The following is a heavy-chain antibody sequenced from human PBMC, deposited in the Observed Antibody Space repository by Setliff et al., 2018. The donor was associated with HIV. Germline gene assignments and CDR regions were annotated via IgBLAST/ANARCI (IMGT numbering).Heavy chain of an antibody. D-gene: IGHD3-16*01. CDR1: GYTFTSYP. V-gene: IGHV1-46*01. CDR2: INPSGGSA. J-gene: IGHJ4*02. Sequence: CKASGYTFTSYPMHWLRQAPGQGLEWVGVINPSGGSAGYAQEFQGRVTMTRDTSTTTVYVDLSGLRSDDTAVYYCARDRTAGYHYDYGYWGQGTLVTVSS. CDR3: ARDRTAGYHYDYGY.